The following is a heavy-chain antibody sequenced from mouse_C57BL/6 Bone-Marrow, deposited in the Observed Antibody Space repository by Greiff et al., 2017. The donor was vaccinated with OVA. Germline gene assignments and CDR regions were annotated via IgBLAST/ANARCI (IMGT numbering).Heavy chain of an antibody. CDR3: APYSNYFYAMDY. CDR1: GYTFTDYN. CDR2: INPNNGGT. D-gene: IGHD2-5*01. Sequence: VQLKESGPELVKPGASVKMSCKASGYTFTDYNMHWVKQSHGKSLEWIGYINPNNGGTSYNQKFKGKATLTVNKSSSTAYMELRSLTSEDSAVYYCAPYSNYFYAMDYWGQGTSVTVSS. J-gene: IGHJ4*01. V-gene: IGHV1-22*01.